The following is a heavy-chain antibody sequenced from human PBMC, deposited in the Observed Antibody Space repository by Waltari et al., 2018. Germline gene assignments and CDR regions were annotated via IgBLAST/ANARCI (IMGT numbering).Heavy chain of an antibody. CDR3: SIGSDGDRRWYAFDI. D-gene: IGHD4-17*01. V-gene: IGHV3-7*01. CDR2: RKQDGSEK. J-gene: IGHJ3*02. CDR1: GFTFSSYW. Sequence: EVQLVESGGGLVQPGGSLRLSCAASGFTFSSYWMSWVRQAPGKGLRWVDNRKQDGSEKYDVDSVKGRFTISRDNAKNSLYLQMNSLRAEDTAVYYCSIGSDGDRRWYAFDIWGQGTMVIVSS.